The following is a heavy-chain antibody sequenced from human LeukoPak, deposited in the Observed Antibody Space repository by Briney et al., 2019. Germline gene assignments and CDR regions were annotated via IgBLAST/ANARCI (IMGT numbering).Heavy chain of an antibody. Sequence: SETLSLTCTVSGGSISSSDYYWGWIRQPPGERLEWIGTIYYNGNTHYNPSLQSRVIISVDTSKNQFSLKLTSVTAPDTAVYYCARTVGTHRFDYWGQGILVTVSS. CDR3: ARTVGTHRFDY. D-gene: IGHD4-23*01. J-gene: IGHJ4*02. V-gene: IGHV4-39*01. CDR1: GGSISSSDYY. CDR2: IYYNGNT.